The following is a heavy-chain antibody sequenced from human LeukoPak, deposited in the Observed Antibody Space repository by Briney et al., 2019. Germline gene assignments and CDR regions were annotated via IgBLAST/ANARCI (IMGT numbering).Heavy chain of an antibody. CDR1: GGSFSGYY. CDR3: ARSPNYGSAKLLFKRLVTMDV. V-gene: IGHV4-34*01. Sequence: PSETLSLTCAVYGGSFSGYYWSWIRQPPGKGLEWVGEINHSGSTNYNPSLKSRVTISVDTSKNQSSLKLSSVTAADTAVYYCARSPNYGSAKLLFKRLVTMDVWGQGTTVTVSS. D-gene: IGHD3-10*01. CDR2: INHSGST. J-gene: IGHJ6*02.